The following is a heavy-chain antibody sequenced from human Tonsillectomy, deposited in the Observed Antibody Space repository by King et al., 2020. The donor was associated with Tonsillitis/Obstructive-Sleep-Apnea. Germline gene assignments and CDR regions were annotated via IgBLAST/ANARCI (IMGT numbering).Heavy chain of an antibody. CDR1: GFTFSSYA. CDR2: IPYDGSNK. CDR3: ARDLGTLAYYGMDV. V-gene: IGHV3-30*04. J-gene: IGHJ6*02. Sequence: VQLVESGGGVVQPGRSLRLSCAASGFTFSSYAMHWVRQAPGKGLEWVAVIPYDGSNKDYADSVKGRFTISRDNSKNTLYLQMNSLRAEDTAVYYCARDLGTLAYYGMDVWGQGTTVSV. D-gene: IGHD3-10*01.